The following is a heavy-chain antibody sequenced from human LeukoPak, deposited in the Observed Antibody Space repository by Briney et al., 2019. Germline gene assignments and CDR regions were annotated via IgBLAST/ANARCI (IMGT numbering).Heavy chain of an antibody. CDR3: ARDLGYGALDP. CDR1: GFTFSSYW. CDR2: INPDGSQT. J-gene: IGHJ5*02. D-gene: IGHD4-17*01. V-gene: IGHV3-7*01. Sequence: PGRSLRLSCAASGFTFSSYWMNWVRQAPGKGLEWVALINPDGSQTNYVDSVKGRLTISRDNAENSLYLQMNSLRAEDTAVYYCARDLGYGALDPWGQGTLVTVSS.